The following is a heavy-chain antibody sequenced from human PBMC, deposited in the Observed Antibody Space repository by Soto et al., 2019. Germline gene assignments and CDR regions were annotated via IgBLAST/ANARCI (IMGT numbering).Heavy chain of an antibody. CDR3: VRDSNYDHWSGYTYFDY. V-gene: IGHV1-46*03. D-gene: IGHD3-3*01. CDR2: INPTSGAT. J-gene: IGHJ4*02. Sequence: GASVKVSCKTSGYTFSTYFMHWVRRAPGQGLEWMGVINPTSGATSYSQRFQARVTMTRDTSTGIVDMELRSLTSDDTAVYYCVRDSNYDHWSGYTYFDYWGQGTLVTVSS. CDR1: GYTFSTYF.